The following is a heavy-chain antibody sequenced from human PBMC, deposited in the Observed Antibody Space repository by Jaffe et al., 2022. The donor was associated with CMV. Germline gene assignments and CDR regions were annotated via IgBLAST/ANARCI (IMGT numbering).Heavy chain of an antibody. CDR3: ARIVVVVADYYFDY. CDR1: GGSISSSSYY. V-gene: IGHV4-39*01. CDR2: IYYSGST. Sequence: QLQLQESGPGLVKPSETLSLTCTVSGGSISSSSYYWGWIRQPPGKGLEWIGSIYYSGSTYYNPSLKSRVTISVDTSKNQFSLKLSSVTAADTAVYYCARIVVVVADYYFDYWGQGTLVTVSS. J-gene: IGHJ4*02. D-gene: IGHD2-15*01.